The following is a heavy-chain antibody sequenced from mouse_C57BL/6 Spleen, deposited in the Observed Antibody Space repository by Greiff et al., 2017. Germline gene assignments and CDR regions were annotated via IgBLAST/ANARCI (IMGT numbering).Heavy chain of an antibody. CDR1: GYTFTDYE. J-gene: IGHJ2*01. Sequence: QVQLQQSGAELVRPGASVTLSCKASGYTFTDYEMHWVKQTPVHGLEWIGAIDPETGGTAYNQKFKGKAILTADKSSSTAYMELRSLTSEDSAVYYCTRDDYSNYFDYWGQGTTLTVSS. D-gene: IGHD2-5*01. CDR3: TRDDYSNYFDY. V-gene: IGHV1-15*01. CDR2: IDPETGGT.